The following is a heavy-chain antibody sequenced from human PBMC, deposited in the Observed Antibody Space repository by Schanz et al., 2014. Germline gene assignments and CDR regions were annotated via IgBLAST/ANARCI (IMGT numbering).Heavy chain of an antibody. V-gene: IGHV1-69*04. CDR3: ARDIQYHYDTSGPVGAFDI. Sequence: QVPLVQSGSEVKKPGSSVKVSCKTSGGTFSNFGITWVRQAPGQGLEWMGRIIPILGMENYAQKFQGRVTITADISTSTAYMDLSSLRSDDTAVYYCARDIQYHYDTSGPVGAFDIWGQGTVVTVSS. CDR1: GGTFSNFG. D-gene: IGHD3-22*01. J-gene: IGHJ3*02. CDR2: IIPILGME.